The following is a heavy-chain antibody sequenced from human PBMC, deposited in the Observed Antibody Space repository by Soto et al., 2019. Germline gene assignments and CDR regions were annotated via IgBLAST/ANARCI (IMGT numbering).Heavy chain of an antibody. V-gene: IGHV1-8*01. D-gene: IGHD6-19*01. CDR1: GYTFTSYD. Sequence: ASVKVSCKASGYTFTSYDINWVRQATGQGLEWMGWMNPNSGNTGYAQKFQGRVTMTRNTSISTAYMELSSLRSEDTAVYYCARGIAVAGSNWFDPWGQGTLVTVSS. CDR2: MNPNSGNT. J-gene: IGHJ5*02. CDR3: ARGIAVAGSNWFDP.